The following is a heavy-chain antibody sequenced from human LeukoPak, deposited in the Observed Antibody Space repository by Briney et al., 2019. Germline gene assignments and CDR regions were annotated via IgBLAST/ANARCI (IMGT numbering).Heavy chain of an antibody. CDR3: ARRDSIGYNWFEP. CDR2: IYNGDST. D-gene: IGHD3-22*01. Sequence: PGGSLRLSCAASGFTVSSHYMSWVRQAPGKGLEWVSVIYNGDSTYYADSVKGRFTISRDNSKNTLYLQMDSLRAEDTAVHYCARRDSIGYNWFEPWGQGTLVTVSS. V-gene: IGHV3-66*04. CDR1: GFTVSSHY. J-gene: IGHJ5*02.